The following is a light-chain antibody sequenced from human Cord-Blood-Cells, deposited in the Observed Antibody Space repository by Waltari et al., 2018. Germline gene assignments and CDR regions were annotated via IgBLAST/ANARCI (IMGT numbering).Light chain of an antibody. CDR2: AAS. J-gene: IGKJ1*01. CDR3: QQSYSTPRT. CDR1: QSISSY. V-gene: IGKV1-39*01. Sequence: DIQMTQSPSSLSASVGDRVTITCRASQSISSYLNWYQQKPGKAPKLLIYAASSLQSGVPSRFSGSGSGTDFTLTISSLQPEGVATYYCQQSYSTPRTFGQGTKVEIK.